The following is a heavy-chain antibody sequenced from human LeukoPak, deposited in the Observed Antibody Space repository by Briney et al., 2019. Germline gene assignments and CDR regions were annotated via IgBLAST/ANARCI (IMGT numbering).Heavy chain of an antibody. J-gene: IGHJ4*02. D-gene: IGHD6-13*01. V-gene: IGHV3-30-3*01. CDR1: GFTFSSYA. CDR3: ATTPGTKSRYYFDY. Sequence: GGSLRLSCAASGFTFSSYAMHWVRQAPGKGLEWVAVISYDGSNKYYADSVKGRFTISRDNSKNTLYLQMNSLRAEDTAVYYCATTPGTKSRYYFDYWGQGTLVTVSS. CDR2: ISYDGSNK.